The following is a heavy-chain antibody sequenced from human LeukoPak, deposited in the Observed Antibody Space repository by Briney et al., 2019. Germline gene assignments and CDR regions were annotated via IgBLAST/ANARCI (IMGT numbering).Heavy chain of an antibody. CDR1: GGSITSATYY. V-gene: IGHV4-39*01. CDR2: IYYSGST. CDR3: ARVQYSSSAIDY. D-gene: IGHD6-6*01. Sequence: SETLSLTCTVSGGSITSATYYWGWIRQPPGKGLEWIGSIYYSGSTYYNPSLESRVTMSVDTSKNQFSLKLSSVTAADTAVHYCARVQYSSSAIDYWGQGTLVTASS. J-gene: IGHJ4*02.